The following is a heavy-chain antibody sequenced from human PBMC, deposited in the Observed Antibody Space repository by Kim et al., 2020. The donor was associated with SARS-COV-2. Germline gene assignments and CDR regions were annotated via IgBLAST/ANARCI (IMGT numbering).Heavy chain of an antibody. CDR2: IHTNTGDP. CDR1: GYIFTSYA. Sequence: ASVKVSCKASGYIFTSYAMNWVRQVPGKGLQYMGWIHTNTGDPTYARGFSGRFVFSLDTSVSTAYLQINSLKGEDTAVYYCVRDLGNDYGDYGGYWGQGT. CDR3: VRDLGNDYGDYGGY. V-gene: IGHV7-4-1*02. J-gene: IGHJ4*02. D-gene: IGHD4-17*01.